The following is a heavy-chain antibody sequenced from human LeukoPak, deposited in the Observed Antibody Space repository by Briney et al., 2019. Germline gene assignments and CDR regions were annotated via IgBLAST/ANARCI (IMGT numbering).Heavy chain of an antibody. Sequence: GASVKVSCKASGYTFTGYYMHWVRQAPGQGLEWMGRINPNSGGTNYAQKFQGSVTMTRDTSISTAYMELSRLRSDDTAVYYCARDRSRIAAAGIGTKFYYMDVWGKGTTVTVSS. CDR3: ARDRSRIAAAGIGTKFYYMDV. D-gene: IGHD6-13*01. V-gene: IGHV1-2*06. CDR2: INPNSGGT. CDR1: GYTFTGYY. J-gene: IGHJ6*03.